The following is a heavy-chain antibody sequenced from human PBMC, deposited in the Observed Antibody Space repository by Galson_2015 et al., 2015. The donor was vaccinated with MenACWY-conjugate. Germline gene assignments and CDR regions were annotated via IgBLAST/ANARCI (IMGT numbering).Heavy chain of an antibody. J-gene: IGHJ4*02. CDR3: ARERPYSHGWYDFDY. CDR1: GDSVSSKGAA. Sequence: CAISGDSVSSKGAAWNWIRQSPSRGLEWLERTYYGSKWYKDYAVSVKSRITINPDTSKNQFPLQLNSVTPEDTAMYYCARERPYSHGWYDFDYWGQGTLVAVSS. D-gene: IGHD6-19*01. V-gene: IGHV6-1*01. CDR2: TYYGSKWYK.